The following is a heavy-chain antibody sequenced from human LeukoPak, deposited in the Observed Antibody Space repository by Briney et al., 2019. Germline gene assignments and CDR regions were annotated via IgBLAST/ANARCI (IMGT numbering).Heavy chain of an antibody. CDR1: GGSFSGYY. CDR3: ARAVRGSGSPR. D-gene: IGHD3-10*01. Sequence: SETLSLTCAVYGGSFSGYYWSWIRQPPGKGLEWIGEINHSGSTNYNPSLKSRVTISVDTSKNQFSPKLSSVTTADTAVYYCARAVRGSGSPRWGQGTLVTVSS. J-gene: IGHJ4*02. CDR2: INHSGST. V-gene: IGHV4-34*01.